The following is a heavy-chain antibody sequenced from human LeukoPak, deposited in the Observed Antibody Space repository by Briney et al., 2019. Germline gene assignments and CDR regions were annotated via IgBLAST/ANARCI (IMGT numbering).Heavy chain of an antibody. V-gene: IGHV3-23*01. Sequence: GGSLRLSCAASGFTFSTYAMSWVRQAPGKGLEWVSSISGSGGSIYYLDSVKGRFTVSRDNSKSTLYLEMNSLGVEDTAVYYCAKRKQQWVESIDYWGQGTLVTVSS. D-gene: IGHD6-19*01. CDR1: GFTFSTYA. CDR2: ISGSGGSI. CDR3: AKRKQQWVESIDY. J-gene: IGHJ4*02.